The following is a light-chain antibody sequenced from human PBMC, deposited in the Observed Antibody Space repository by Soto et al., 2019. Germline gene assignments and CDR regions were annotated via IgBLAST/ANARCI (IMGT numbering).Light chain of an antibody. CDR3: AAWDDSLNGYV. V-gene: IGLV1-44*01. J-gene: IGLJ1*01. CDR1: SSNIGSNT. CDR2: SNN. Sequence: QSALTQPPSASGTPGQRVTISCSGSSSNIGSNTVNWYQPLPGTTPKLLIYSNNQRPSWVPDRFSGSKSGTSASLSISGLQSEDEADYYCAAWDDSLNGYVFGTGTKVTVL.